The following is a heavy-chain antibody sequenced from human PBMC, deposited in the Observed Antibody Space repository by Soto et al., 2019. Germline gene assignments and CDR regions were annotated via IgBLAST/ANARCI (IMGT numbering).Heavy chain of an antibody. CDR3: AISMGLARPEYYYYYMDV. Sequence: GASVTVSCTASGGTFSSYTISWVRQAPGQGLEWMGRIIPILGIANYAQKFQGRVTITADKSTSTAYMELSSLRSEDTAVYYCAISMGLARPEYYYYYMDVWGKGTTVTVSS. J-gene: IGHJ6*03. CDR1: GGTFSSYT. CDR2: IIPILGIA. D-gene: IGHD6-25*01. V-gene: IGHV1-69*02.